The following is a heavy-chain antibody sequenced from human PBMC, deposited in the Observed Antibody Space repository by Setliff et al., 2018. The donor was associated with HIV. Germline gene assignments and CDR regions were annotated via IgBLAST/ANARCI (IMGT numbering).Heavy chain of an antibody. Sequence: ASVKVSCKTSGYSFTGYDINWVRQATGQGLEWMAWMNPSTGEIGYAQKFQGRLTMTRDSSISTAHMELRGLRSEDTAIYYCARPSHVYGDNGPLGYWGQGTLVTVSS. D-gene: IGHD2-21*01. CDR2: MNPSTGEI. J-gene: IGHJ4*02. V-gene: IGHV1-8*01. CDR3: ARPSHVYGDNGPLGY. CDR1: GYSFTGYD.